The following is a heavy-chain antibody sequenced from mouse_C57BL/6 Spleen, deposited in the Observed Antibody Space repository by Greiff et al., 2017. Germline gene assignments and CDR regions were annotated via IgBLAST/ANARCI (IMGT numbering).Heavy chain of an antibody. CDR3: AWFHYGYAMDY. CDR1: GYTFTDYY. CDR2: INPNNGGT. J-gene: IGHJ4*01. D-gene: IGHD1-1*01. Sequence: EVQLQQSGPELVKPGASVKISCKASGYTFTDYYMNWVKQSHGKSLEWIGDINPNNGGTSYNQKFKGKATLTVDKSSSTAYMELRSLTSEDSAVYYCAWFHYGYAMDYWGQGTSVTVSS. V-gene: IGHV1-26*01.